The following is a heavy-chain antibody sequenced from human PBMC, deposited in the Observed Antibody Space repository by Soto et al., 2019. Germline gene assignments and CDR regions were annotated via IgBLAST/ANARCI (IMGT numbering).Heavy chain of an antibody. Sequence: GRSRRLSCVACGFTFTTYWISRVRQAPGKGLQWVANIRQDGGAQYYVDSVKGRFTISRDNAKNSVYLQMDSLRVEDTAVYYCVRGGHGSGSYLGSSWGQGILVTVSS. CDR2: IRQDGGAQ. J-gene: IGHJ5*02. CDR3: VRGGHGSGSYLGSS. V-gene: IGHV3-7*03. D-gene: IGHD3-10*01. CDR1: GFTFTTYW.